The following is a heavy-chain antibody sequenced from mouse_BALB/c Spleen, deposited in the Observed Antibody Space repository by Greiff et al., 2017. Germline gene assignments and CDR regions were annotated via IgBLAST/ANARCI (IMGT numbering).Heavy chain of an antibody. V-gene: IGHV1-20*02. CDR3: ASYEGWFAY. J-gene: IGHJ3*01. CDR2: INPYNGDT. CDR1: GYSFTGYF. Sequence: EVQLQESGPELVKPGASVKISCKASGYSFTGYFMNWVMQSHGKSLEWIGRINPYNGDTFYNQKFKGKATLTVDKSSSTAHMELRSLASEDSAVYYCASYEGWFAYWGQGTLVTVSA. D-gene: IGHD1-1*01.